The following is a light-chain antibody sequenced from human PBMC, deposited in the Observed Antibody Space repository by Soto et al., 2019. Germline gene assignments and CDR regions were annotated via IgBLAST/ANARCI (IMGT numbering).Light chain of an antibody. V-gene: IGLV1-40*01. J-gene: IGLJ1*01. CDR3: QSYDSSPGGFYV. CDR2: GNS. CDR1: SSNIGAGYD. Sequence: QSVLTQPPSVSGAPGQRVTISCTGSSSNIGAGYDVHWYQQLPGPAPKLLIYGNSNRPSGVPDRFSGSKSGTSASLAITGLQAEDEADYYCQSYDSSPGGFYVFGTGTKLTVL.